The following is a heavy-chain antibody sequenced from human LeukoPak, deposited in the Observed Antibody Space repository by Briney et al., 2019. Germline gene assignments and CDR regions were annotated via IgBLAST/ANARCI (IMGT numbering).Heavy chain of an antibody. J-gene: IGHJ4*02. D-gene: IGHD4-17*01. Sequence: GASVKVSCKASGYTFTSYAMHWVRQAPGQGLEWMGIINPSGGSTSYAQKFQGRVTMTRDTSTSTVYMELSSLRSEDTAVYYCARGSPVTNPPAILDYWGQGTLVTVSS. V-gene: IGHV1-46*01. CDR2: INPSGGST. CDR3: ARGSPVTNPPAILDY. CDR1: GYTFTSYA.